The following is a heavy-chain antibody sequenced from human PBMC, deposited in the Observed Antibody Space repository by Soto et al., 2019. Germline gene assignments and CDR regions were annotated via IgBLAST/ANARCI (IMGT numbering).Heavy chain of an antibody. J-gene: IGHJ4*02. D-gene: IGHD3-9*01. CDR3: ARDPRLVSDFDARTDWAGFDS. CDR1: GFTFTSSA. CDR2: IVVGRGNT. Sequence: GSSVKVSCKASGFTFTSSAVQWVRQARGQRLEWIGWIVVGRGNTSYAQKFQDRVTITRDTSTSTAYMELSSLRSEDWAVYFCARDPRLVSDFDARTDWAGFDSWGLGTLVTVSS. V-gene: IGHV1-58*01.